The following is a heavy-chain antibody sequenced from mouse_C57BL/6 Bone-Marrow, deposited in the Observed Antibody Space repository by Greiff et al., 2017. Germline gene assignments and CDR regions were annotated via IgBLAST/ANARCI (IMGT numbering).Heavy chain of an antibody. CDR1: GFTFNTYA. V-gene: IGHV10-3*01. CDR2: IRSKSSNYAT. J-gene: IGHJ1*03. D-gene: IGHD4-1*02. Sequence: EVQRVESGGGLVQPKGSLKLSCAASGFTFNTYAMHWVRQAPGKGLEWVARIRSKSSNYATYYADSVKDRFTISRDDSQSMLYLQMNNLKTEDTAMYYCVRDQLGRGYFDVWGTGTTVTVSS. CDR3: VRDQLGRGYFDV.